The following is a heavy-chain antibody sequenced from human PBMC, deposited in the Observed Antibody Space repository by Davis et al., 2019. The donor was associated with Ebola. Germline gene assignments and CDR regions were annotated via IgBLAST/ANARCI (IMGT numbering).Heavy chain of an antibody. CDR2: INHSGST. D-gene: IGHD1-26*01. V-gene: IGHV4-34*01. CDR3: AGVRSYTWFDP. CDR1: GGSFSGYY. Sequence: SETLSLTCAVYGGSFSGYYWSWIRQPPGKGLEWIGEINHSGSTNYNPSLKSRVTISVDTSKNQFSLKLSSVTAADTAVYYCAGVRSYTWFDPWGQGTLVTVSS. J-gene: IGHJ5*02.